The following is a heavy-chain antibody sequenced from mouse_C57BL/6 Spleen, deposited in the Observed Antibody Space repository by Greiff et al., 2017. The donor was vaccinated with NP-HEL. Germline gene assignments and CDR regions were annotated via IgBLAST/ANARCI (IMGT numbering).Heavy chain of an antibody. J-gene: IGHJ1*03. V-gene: IGHV5-9*01. CDR2: ISGGGGNT. D-gene: IGHD1-1*01. CDR1: GFTFSSYT. CDR3: ARHQNYYGSSHWYFDV. Sequence: EVKVVESGGGLVKPGGSLKLSCAASGFTFSSYTMSWVRQTPEKRLEWVATISGGGGNTYYPDSVKGRFTISRDNAKNTLYLQMSSLRSEDTALYYCARHQNYYGSSHWYFDVWGTGTTVTVSS.